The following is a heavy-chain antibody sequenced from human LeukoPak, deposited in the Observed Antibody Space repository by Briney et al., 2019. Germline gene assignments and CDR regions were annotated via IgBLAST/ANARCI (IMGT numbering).Heavy chain of an antibody. V-gene: IGHV3-74*01. CDR1: GLTFSSSW. Sequence: GGSLRLSCATSGLTFSSSWMHWVRQAPGKGLVWVSRINTDGSNTIYADSVKGRFTISRDNAKNTLYLQMNSLRAEDTAVYYCARDQSITGPTTADYWGQGTLVTVFS. D-gene: IGHD1-7*01. CDR3: ARDQSITGPTTADY. CDR2: INTDGSNT. J-gene: IGHJ4*02.